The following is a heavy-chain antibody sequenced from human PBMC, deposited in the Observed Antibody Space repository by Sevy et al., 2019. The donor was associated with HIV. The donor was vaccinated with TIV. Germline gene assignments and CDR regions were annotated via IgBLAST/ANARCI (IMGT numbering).Heavy chain of an antibody. J-gene: IGHJ3*01. CDR2: ISYSRNYI. CDR3: ARPYGSGSWEAFDV. Sequence: GSLRLSCTASGFSFSSYMMNWVRQAPGKGLEWVASISYSRNYIYYADSLKARFTISRDNAKNSLFLQMNSLRAEDTAVYYCARPYGSGSWEAFDVWGQGTMVTVSS. V-gene: IGHV3-21*01. D-gene: IGHD3-10*01. CDR1: GFSFSSYM.